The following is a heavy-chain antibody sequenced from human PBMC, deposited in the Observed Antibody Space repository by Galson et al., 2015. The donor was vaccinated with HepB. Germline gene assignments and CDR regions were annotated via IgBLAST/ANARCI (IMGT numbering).Heavy chain of an antibody. Sequence: CAISGDSVSSNSAAWNWIRQSPSRGLEWLGRTYYRSKWYNDYAVSVKSRITINPDTSKNQFSLQLDSVTPEDTAVYYCARDTSLESSSWFHYWGQGTLVTVSS. D-gene: IGHD6-13*01. V-gene: IGHV6-1*01. CDR3: ARDTSLESSSWFHY. CDR1: GDSVSSNSAA. CDR2: TYYRSKWYN. J-gene: IGHJ4*02.